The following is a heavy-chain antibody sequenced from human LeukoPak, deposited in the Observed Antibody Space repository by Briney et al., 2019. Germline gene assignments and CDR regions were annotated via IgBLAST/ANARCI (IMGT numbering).Heavy chain of an antibody. J-gene: IGHJ5*02. CDR3: AKDLCGSCYNWFDP. V-gene: IGHV3-30*18. D-gene: IGHD2-15*01. CDR2: ISYDGSNK. Sequence: GGSLRLSCEASGFTFSSYGMHWVRQAPGKGLEWVAVISYDGSNKYYADSVKGRFTISRDNSKNTLYLQMNSLRAEDTAVYYCAKDLCGSCYNWFDPWGQGTLVTVSS. CDR1: GFTFSSYG.